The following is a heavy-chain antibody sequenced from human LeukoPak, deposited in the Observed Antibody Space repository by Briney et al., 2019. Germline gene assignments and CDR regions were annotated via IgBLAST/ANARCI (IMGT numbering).Heavy chain of an antibody. D-gene: IGHD4-17*01. J-gene: IGHJ4*02. Sequence: PLETLCLTCTVSGGSISSSYWCWIPQTPGKKLELIGYIYYSGTTNYNPSLESRVTISVDTSKNQFSLKLSSVTAADTAVYYCARDRTVTTPEVWGQGTLVTVSS. CDR2: IYYSGTT. CDR1: GGSISSSY. V-gene: IGHV4-59*13. CDR3: ARDRTVTTPEV.